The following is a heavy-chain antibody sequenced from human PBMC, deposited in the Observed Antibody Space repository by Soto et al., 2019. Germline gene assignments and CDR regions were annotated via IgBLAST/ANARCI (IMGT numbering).Heavy chain of an antibody. J-gene: IGHJ4*02. CDR3: ARDGGGIAVAGTGFDY. D-gene: IGHD6-19*01. Sequence: SETLSLTCAVSGGSISSSNWWSWVRQPPGKGLEWIGEIYHSGSPNYNPSLKSRVTISVDKSKNQFPLKLSSVTAADTAVYYCARDGGGIAVAGTGFDYWGQGTLVTVSS. CDR1: GGSISSSNW. V-gene: IGHV4-4*02. CDR2: IYHSGSP.